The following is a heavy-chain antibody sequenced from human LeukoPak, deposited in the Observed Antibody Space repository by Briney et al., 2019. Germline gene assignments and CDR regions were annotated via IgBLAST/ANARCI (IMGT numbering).Heavy chain of an antibody. CDR2: IYSGGST. CDR3: ARMRFAGSKLS. CDR1: GFTVSSNY. Sequence: GGSLRLSCAASGFTVSSNYMSWVRQAPGKGLEWVSVIYSGGSTYYADSVKGRFTISRDNSKNTLYLQMNSLRAEDTAVYYCARMRFAGSKLSWGLGTLVTVSS. J-gene: IGHJ5*02. V-gene: IGHV3-53*01. D-gene: IGHD4-11*01.